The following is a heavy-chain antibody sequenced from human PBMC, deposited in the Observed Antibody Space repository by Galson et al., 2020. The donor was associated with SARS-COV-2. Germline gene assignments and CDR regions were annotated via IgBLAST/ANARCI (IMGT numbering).Heavy chain of an antibody. Sequence: GGSLRLSCAASGFTFSTYAMHWVRQAPGKELEWVAVIWSDGNHKYYTDSVKGRFTISRDNSKNTVNLQMNSLRAEDTAVYYCTPSIIVPGTLDYWGQGTLVSVSS. D-gene: IGHD3-22*01. V-gene: IGHV3-33*01. CDR1: GFTFSTYA. J-gene: IGHJ4*02. CDR2: IWSDGNHK. CDR3: TPSIIVPGTLDY.